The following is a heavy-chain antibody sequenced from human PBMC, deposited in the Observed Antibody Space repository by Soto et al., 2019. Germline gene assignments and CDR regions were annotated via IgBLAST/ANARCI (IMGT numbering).Heavy chain of an antibody. Sequence: QVQLQESGPGLVKPSENLSLTCTVSGGSISTYYWSWIRQPPGKGLEWIGYIHYSGSTNYNPSLKSRVAISVDTSNNQFSLKLTSVTAADTAVYYCARRYYGGNYWYFDLWGRGTLVTVSS. CDR2: IHYSGST. CDR1: GGSISTYY. CDR3: ARRYYGGNYWYFDL. J-gene: IGHJ2*01. D-gene: IGHD4-17*01. V-gene: IGHV4-59*08.